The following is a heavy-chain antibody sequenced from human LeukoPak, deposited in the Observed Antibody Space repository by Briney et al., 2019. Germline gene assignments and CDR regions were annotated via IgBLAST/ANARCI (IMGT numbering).Heavy chain of an antibody. Sequence: SGPTLVNPTQTLTLTCTFSGFSLSTSGMRVSWIRQPPGKALEWLARIDWDDDKFYSTSLKTRLTISKDTSKNQVVLTMTNMDPVDTATYYCARSDYVSYGMDVWGKGTTVTVSS. D-gene: IGHD3-16*01. V-gene: IGHV2-70*04. CDR3: ARSDYVSYGMDV. CDR2: IDWDDDK. CDR1: GFSLSTSGMR. J-gene: IGHJ6*04.